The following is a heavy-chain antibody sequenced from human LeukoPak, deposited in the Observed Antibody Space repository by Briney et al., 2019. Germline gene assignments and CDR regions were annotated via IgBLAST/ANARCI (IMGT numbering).Heavy chain of an antibody. V-gene: IGHV3-21*01. CDR2: INSAGTSK. CDR3: ARGRNAGGPYSSDY. CDR1: GFTFSTYA. Sequence: GGPLRLSCAASGFTFSTYAINCVRQPPGKGLEWVSSINSAGTSKKYADSLKGRFTISRDNAKNLLFLQLSSLSDEDTAVSYCARGRNAGGPYSSDYWGQGTLVTVSS. J-gene: IGHJ4*02. D-gene: IGHD4-23*01.